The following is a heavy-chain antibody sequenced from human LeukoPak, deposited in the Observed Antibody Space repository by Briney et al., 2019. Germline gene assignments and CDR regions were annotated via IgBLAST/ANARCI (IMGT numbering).Heavy chain of an antibody. CDR2: IYHSGST. CDR1: GVSITTYY. J-gene: IGHJ4*02. CDR3: AREANYYGSGSYFEGTFDY. V-gene: IGHV4-59*13. D-gene: IGHD3-10*01. Sequence: SETPSLTCTVSGVSITTYYWSWIRQPPGKGLEWIGYIYHSGSTNYNPSLKSRVTISVDTSKNEFSLKLTSVTAADTAVYYCAREANYYGSGSYFEGTFDYWGQGSLVTVSS.